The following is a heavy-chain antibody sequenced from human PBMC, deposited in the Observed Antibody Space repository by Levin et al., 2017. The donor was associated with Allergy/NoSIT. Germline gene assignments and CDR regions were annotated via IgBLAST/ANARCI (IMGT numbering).Heavy chain of an antibody. Sequence: SETLSLTCAVYGGSFSGYYWSWIRQPPGKGLEWIGEINHSGSTNYNPSLKSRVTISVDTSKNQFSLKLSSVTAADTAVYYCASSSSPYYYYGMDVWGQGTTVTVSS. CDR2: INHSGST. J-gene: IGHJ6*02. D-gene: IGHD6-6*01. V-gene: IGHV4-34*01. CDR3: ASSSSPYYYYGMDV. CDR1: GGSFSGYY.